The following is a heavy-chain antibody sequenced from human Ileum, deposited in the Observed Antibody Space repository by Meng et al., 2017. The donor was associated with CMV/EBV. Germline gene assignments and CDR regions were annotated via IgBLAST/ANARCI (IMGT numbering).Heavy chain of an antibody. V-gene: IGHV1-69*05. CDR2: IIPVYGTA. J-gene: IGHJ5*02. Sequence: SYGISWVRQAPGQGLEWMGGIIPVYGTANYAQKFQGRITITTDEFTSTAYMELSSLRSEDTAVYYCARDRVTGGDCSSTSCHNWFDPWGQGSLVTVSS. CDR1: SYG. D-gene: IGHD2-2*01. CDR3: ARDRVTGGDCSSTSCHNWFDP.